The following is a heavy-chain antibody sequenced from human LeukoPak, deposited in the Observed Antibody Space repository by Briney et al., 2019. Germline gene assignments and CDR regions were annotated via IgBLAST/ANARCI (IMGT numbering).Heavy chain of an antibody. D-gene: IGHD3-10*01. V-gene: IGHV3-21*01. J-gene: IGHJ3*02. CDR3: ARAQWDYHYGSGSYFSDAFDI. Sequence: GGSLRLSCAASGFTFSSYSMNWVRQAPGKGLEWVSSISSSSSYIYYADSVKGRFTISRDNAKNSLYLQMNSLRAEDTAVYYCARAQWDYHYGSGSYFSDAFDIWGQGTMVTVSS. CDR1: GFTFSSYS. CDR2: ISSSSSYI.